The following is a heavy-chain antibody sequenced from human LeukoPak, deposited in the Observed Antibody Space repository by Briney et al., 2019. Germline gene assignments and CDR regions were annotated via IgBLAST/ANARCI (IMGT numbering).Heavy chain of an antibody. CDR2: ISGSGGST. CDR1: GFTFSSYA. Sequence: GGSLRLSCAASGFTFSSYAMSWVRQAPGKGREWVSAISGSGGSTYYADSVKGRFTISRDNSKNTLYLQMNSLRAEDTAVYYCAKDRMGSGWYRGDAFDIWGQGTMVTVS. V-gene: IGHV3-23*01. D-gene: IGHD6-19*01. J-gene: IGHJ3*02. CDR3: AKDRMGSGWYRGDAFDI.